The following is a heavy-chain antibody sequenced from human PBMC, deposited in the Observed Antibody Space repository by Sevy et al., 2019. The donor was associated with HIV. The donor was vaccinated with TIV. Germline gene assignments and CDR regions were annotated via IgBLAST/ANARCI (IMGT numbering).Heavy chain of an antibody. D-gene: IGHD3-3*01. J-gene: IGHJ5*02. CDR2: IYSGGST. Sequence: GGSLRLSCAASGFTVSSSYMTWVRQPPGKGLEWVSVIYSGGSTYYEDSVKGRFTISRDNSKNTLYLQMNNLRTDDTAVYYCARGRGVFGAVAINWFDPWGQGALVTVSS. CDR3: ARGRGVFGAVAINWFDP. V-gene: IGHV3-53*01. CDR1: GFTVSSSY.